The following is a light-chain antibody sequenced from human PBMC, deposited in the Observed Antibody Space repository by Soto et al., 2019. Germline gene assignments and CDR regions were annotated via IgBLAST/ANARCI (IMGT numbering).Light chain of an antibody. V-gene: IGLV1-40*01. CDR2: GTD. CDR1: SFNIGAGFD. CDR3: QSYDITLSGVV. Sequence: QSVLPQPPSVSGAPGQRVTISCTGTSFNIGAGFDVHWYQHLPGKDPKLLIYGTDNRPSGVSDRFSGSKSGTSASLAITGLQAEDEGEYYCQSYDITLSGVVFGGGTKLTVL. J-gene: IGLJ2*01.